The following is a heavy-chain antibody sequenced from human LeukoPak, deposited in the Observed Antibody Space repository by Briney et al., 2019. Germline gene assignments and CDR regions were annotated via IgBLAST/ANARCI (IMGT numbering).Heavy chain of an antibody. D-gene: IGHD1-14*01. CDR2: IYYSGGT. CDR3: ARNPPATAEFYFDY. Sequence: SETLSLTCTVSGGSISSSSYYWGWIRQPPGKGLEWIGSIYYSGGTYYNPSLKSRVTISVDTSKNQFSLKLSSVTAADTAVYYCARNPPATAEFYFDYWGQGTLVTVSS. J-gene: IGHJ4*02. CDR1: GGSISSSSYY. V-gene: IGHV4-39*07.